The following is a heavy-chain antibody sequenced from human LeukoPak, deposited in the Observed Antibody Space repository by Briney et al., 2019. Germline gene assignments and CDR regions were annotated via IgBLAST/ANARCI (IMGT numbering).Heavy chain of an antibody. Sequence: GASVKVSCKASGYTFTGYYMHWVRQAPGQVLEWMGWINANSGSTNYAQKFQGWVTMTRDTSISTAYMELSRLRSDDTAVYYCAREEVVLGYCSGGSCSPYYYYGMDVWGQGTTVTVSS. J-gene: IGHJ6*02. CDR3: AREEVVLGYCSGGSCSPYYYYGMDV. CDR1: GYTFTGYY. CDR2: INANSGST. D-gene: IGHD2-15*01. V-gene: IGHV1-2*04.